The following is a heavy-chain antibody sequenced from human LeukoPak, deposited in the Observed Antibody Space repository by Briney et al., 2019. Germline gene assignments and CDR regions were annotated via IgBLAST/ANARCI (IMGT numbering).Heavy chain of an antibody. D-gene: IGHD3-3*01. CDR3: AKFWSGQATTQNDY. CDR1: GFTFSPYS. Sequence: GGSLRLSCVVSGFTFSPYSMNWVRQAPGKGLEWVAVISYDGSNKYYADSVKGRFTISRDNSKNTLYLQMNSLRAEDTAVYYCAKFWSGQATTQNDYWGQGTLVTVSS. J-gene: IGHJ4*02. CDR2: ISYDGSNK. V-gene: IGHV3-30*18.